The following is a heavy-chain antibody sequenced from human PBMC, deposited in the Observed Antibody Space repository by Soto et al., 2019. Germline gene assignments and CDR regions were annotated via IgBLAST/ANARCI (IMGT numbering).Heavy chain of an antibody. D-gene: IGHD4-17*01. CDR1: GFTFSSFD. J-gene: IGHJ4*02. CDR3: ARRAVTTYHFFDY. V-gene: IGHV3-21*06. CDR2: IHRASTYI. Sequence: LRLSCATSGFTFSSFDMDWVREAPGKGLEWVSSIHRASTYIYYADSVRGRFTISRDNAKSSLYLQMNSLTVEDTAVYYCARRAVTTYHFFDYWGQGALVTVYS.